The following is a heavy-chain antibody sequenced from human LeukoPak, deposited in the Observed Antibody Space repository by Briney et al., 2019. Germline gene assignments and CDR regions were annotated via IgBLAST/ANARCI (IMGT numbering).Heavy chain of an antibody. J-gene: IGHJ4*02. CDR2: IYYSGST. CDR1: GGSISSSGYY. V-gene: IGHV4-31*03. Sequence: SETLSLTCTVSGGSISSSGYYWSWIRQHPGKGLEWIGYIYYSGSTYYNPSLKSRVTISVDTSKNQFSLKLSSVTAADTAVYYCARAGYCSGGSCSYFDYWGQGTLVTVSS. CDR3: ARAGYCSGGSCSYFDY. D-gene: IGHD2-15*01.